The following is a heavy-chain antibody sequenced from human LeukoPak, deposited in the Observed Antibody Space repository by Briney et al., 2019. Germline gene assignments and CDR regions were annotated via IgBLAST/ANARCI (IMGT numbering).Heavy chain of an antibody. Sequence: QPGGSLRLSCAPYAFTFTSYATRSVRQAPGKGLEWVSAITGSGDSTYYADSVKGRFTISRDNSKNTLYLQMNRLRAEDTAVYYWADSNYWYPVDYWGQGTLVTVSS. D-gene: IGHD4-11*01. V-gene: IGHV3-23*01. J-gene: IGHJ4*02. CDR3: ADSNYWYPVDY. CDR2: ITGSGDST. CDR1: AFTFTSYA.